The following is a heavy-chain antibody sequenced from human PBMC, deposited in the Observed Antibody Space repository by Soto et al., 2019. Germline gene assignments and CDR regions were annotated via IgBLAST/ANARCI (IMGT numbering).Heavy chain of an antibody. CDR3: AIALNWVRRNGMDV. CDR2: ISSSGGVT. V-gene: IGHV3-48*03. J-gene: IGHJ6*02. CDR1: GFTFRNYE. D-gene: IGHD7-27*01. Sequence: EVQLVESGGGLVQPGGSLTLSCAASGFTFRNYEVNWVRQAPGKGLKWVSYISSSGGVTYYADSVKGRFTISRDNAKNSLSLQMNSLRAEVTAVYYCAIALNWVRRNGMDVWGQGTTVTVSS.